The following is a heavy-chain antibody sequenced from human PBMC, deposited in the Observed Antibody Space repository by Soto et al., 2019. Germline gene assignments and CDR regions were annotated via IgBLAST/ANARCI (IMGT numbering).Heavy chain of an antibody. J-gene: IGHJ4*02. D-gene: IGHD3-10*01. V-gene: IGHV1-69*02. CDR3: ATSYGSGYRAFDY. CDR1: GDTFSFYT. CDR2: VNPILSMS. Sequence: QVQLVQSGAELKKPGSSVKVSCKASGDTFSFYTINWVRQAPGLGLEWMGRVNPILSMSNYAQKFQGRVTMPVDKSTSPAYMELRSLRSEDTAFYYCATSYGSGYRAFDYWGQGALVTVSS.